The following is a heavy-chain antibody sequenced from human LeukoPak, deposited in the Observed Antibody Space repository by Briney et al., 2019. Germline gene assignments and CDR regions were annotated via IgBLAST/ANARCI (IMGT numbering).Heavy chain of an antibody. J-gene: IGHJ6*03. Sequence: GGSLRLSCGASGFTFSSEGMSWVRPAPGKGREWISHISNFGDIIHYADSVEGRFTISRDNAKNSLYLQMDSLRAEDTAVYYCAKDATAVVGTVYMDVWGKGTTVTISS. CDR1: GFTFSSEG. D-gene: IGHD6-13*01. CDR3: AKDATAVVGTVYMDV. CDR2: ISNFGDII. V-gene: IGHV3-48*04.